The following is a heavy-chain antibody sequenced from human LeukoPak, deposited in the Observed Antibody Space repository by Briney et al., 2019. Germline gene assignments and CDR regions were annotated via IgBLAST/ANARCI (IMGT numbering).Heavy chain of an antibody. V-gene: IGHV3-49*04. Sequence: GRSLRLSCTASGFTFGDYAMSWVRQAPGKGLEWVGFIRSKAYGGTTEYAASVKGRFTISRDDSKSIAYLQLNSLKTEDTAVYYCIRSRLRYFDWSETFDYWGQGTLVTVSS. CDR2: IRSKAYGGTT. CDR1: GFTFGDYA. CDR3: IRSRLRYFDWSETFDY. D-gene: IGHD3-9*01. J-gene: IGHJ4*02.